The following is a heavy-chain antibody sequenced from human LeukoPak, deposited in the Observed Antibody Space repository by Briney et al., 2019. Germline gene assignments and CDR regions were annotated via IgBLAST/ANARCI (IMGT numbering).Heavy chain of an antibody. CDR3: ARMGINYYYDSSGSFDY. CDR2: IYPGDSDT. Sequence: GESLQISCKGSGSIFTSYWIGWVRPLPGKGLEWMGIIYPGDSDTRYSPSFQGQVTISADKSISTAYLQWSSLKASDTAMYYCARMGINYYYDSSGSFDYWGQGTLVTGSS. J-gene: IGHJ4*02. V-gene: IGHV5-51*01. D-gene: IGHD3-22*01. CDR1: GSIFTSYW.